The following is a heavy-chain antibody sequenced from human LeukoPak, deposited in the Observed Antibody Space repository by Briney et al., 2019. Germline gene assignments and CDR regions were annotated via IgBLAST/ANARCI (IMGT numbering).Heavy chain of an antibody. CDR1: GGTFSSYA. J-gene: IGHJ1*01. CDR3: AIKTQGITAYGRFQH. D-gene: IGHD1-20*01. Sequence: SVKVSCKASGGTFSSYAISWVRQAPGQGLEWVGGIIPIFGTANYAQKFQGRVTITTDESTSTAYMELSSLRSEDTAVYYCAIKTQGITAYGRFQHWGQGTLVTVSS. V-gene: IGHV1-69*05. CDR2: IIPIFGTA.